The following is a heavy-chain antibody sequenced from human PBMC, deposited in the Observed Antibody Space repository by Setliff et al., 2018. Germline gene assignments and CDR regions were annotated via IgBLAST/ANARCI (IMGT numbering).Heavy chain of an antibody. J-gene: IGHJ5*02. V-gene: IGHV4-39*07. CDR1: GGSISSSSYY. CDR2: IYYSGST. Sequence: SETLSLTCTVSGGSISSSSYYWGWIRQPPGKGLEWIGSIYYSGSTYYNPSLKSRVTISVGTSKNQFSLKLSSVTAADTAVYYCARTSGSGSSLLPNFSDPWGQGTLVTVSS. CDR3: ARTSGSGSSLLPNFSDP. D-gene: IGHD3-10*01.